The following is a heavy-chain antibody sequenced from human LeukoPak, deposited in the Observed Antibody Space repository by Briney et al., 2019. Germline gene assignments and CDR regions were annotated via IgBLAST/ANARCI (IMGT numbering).Heavy chain of an antibody. CDR2: ISGSGGST. Sequence: PGGSLRLSCAASGFTFSSYSMNWVRQAPGKGLEWVSAISGSGGSTYYADSVKGRFTISRDNSKNTLYLQMNSLRAEDTAVYYCARRSGYYFAFDIWGQGTMVTVSS. CDR1: GFTFSSYS. D-gene: IGHD3-22*01. CDR3: ARRSGYYFAFDI. J-gene: IGHJ3*02. V-gene: IGHV3-23*01.